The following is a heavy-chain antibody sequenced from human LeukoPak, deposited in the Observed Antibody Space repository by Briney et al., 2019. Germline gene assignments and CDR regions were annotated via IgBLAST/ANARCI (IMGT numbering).Heavy chain of an antibody. CDR1: GGSISSSSYY. Sequence: SETLSLTCTVSGGSISSSSYYWGWIRQPPGKGLEWIGYIYYSGSTNYNPSLKSRVTISVDTSKNQFSLKLSSVTAADTAVYYCATLTRPWGWFDPWGQGTLVTVSS. D-gene: IGHD3-16*01. V-gene: IGHV4-61*05. CDR2: IYYSGST. CDR3: ATLTRPWGWFDP. J-gene: IGHJ5*02.